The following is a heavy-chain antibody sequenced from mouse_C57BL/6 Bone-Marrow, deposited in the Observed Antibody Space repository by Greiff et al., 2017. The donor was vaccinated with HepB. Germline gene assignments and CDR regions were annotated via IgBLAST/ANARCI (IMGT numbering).Heavy chain of an antibody. V-gene: IGHV1-59*01. CDR1: GYTFTSYW. CDR3: ARCSPYSMDY. Sequence: QVQLQQPGAELVRPGTSVKLSCKASGYTFTSYWMHWVKQRPGQGLEWIGVIDPSDSYTNYNQKFKGKATLTVDTSSSTAYMQLSSLTSEDSAVYYCARCSPYSMDYWGQGTSVTVSS. CDR2: IDPSDSYT. J-gene: IGHJ4*01.